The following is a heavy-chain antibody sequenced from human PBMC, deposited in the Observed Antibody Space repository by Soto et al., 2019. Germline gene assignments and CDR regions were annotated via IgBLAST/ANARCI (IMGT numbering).Heavy chain of an antibody. V-gene: IGHV3-23*01. Sequence: EVQLLESGGGLVQPGGSLRLSCAASGFTFSSYAMTWVRQAPGKGLEWVSAISGSGGNTYYADSVKGRFTISRDNSKNTLYLQMSSLRAEDTAVYYCARYSSTVVTQIRYWYFDLWGRGTLVTVSS. CDR2: ISGSGGNT. CDR3: ARYSSTVVTQIRYWYFDL. J-gene: IGHJ2*01. CDR1: GFTFSSYA. D-gene: IGHD4-17*01.